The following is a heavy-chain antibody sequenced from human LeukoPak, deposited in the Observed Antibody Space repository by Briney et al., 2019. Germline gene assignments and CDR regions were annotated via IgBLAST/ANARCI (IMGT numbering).Heavy chain of an antibody. Sequence: PGGSLRLSCAASGFTFDDYGMSWVRQAPGKGLEWVAFIRYDGSNKYYADSVKGRFTISRDNSKNTLYLQMNSLRAEDTAVYYCARINYDFWSGQSNDYDYWGQGTLVTVSS. CDR1: GFTFDDYG. V-gene: IGHV3-30*02. J-gene: IGHJ4*02. CDR3: ARINYDFWSGQSNDYDY. D-gene: IGHD3-3*01. CDR2: IRYDGSNK.